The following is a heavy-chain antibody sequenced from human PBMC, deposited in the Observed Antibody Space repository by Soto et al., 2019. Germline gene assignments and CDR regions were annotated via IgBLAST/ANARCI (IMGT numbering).Heavy chain of an antibody. V-gene: IGHV1-18*01. CDR2: INVKKGNT. J-gene: IGHJ4*02. CDR3: ARGAYGDVSFDY. Sequence: GASVKVSCKASGYTFSSHGITWVRQAPGQGLEWVGWINVKKGNTEYAQKVQGRVTLTTDTSTSTVYMELRSLRYDDTAVYYCARGAYGDVSFDYWGQGTPVTAPQ. CDR1: GYTFSSHG. D-gene: IGHD4-17*01.